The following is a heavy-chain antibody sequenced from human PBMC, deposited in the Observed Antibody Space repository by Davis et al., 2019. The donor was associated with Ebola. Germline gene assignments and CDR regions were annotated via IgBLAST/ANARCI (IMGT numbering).Heavy chain of an antibody. D-gene: IGHD3/OR15-3a*01. CDR2: IYCSEIT. CDR3: ARRHQEQEDYDFETSDV. Sequence: PSETLSLTCAVSGDSISPYYWSWIRQPAGKGLEWIGRIYCSEITHYNPSVKSRVTMSVDTSMNRFSLILTSVTAADTAVYFCARRHQEQEDYDFETSDVWGQGTLVIVSS. V-gene: IGHV4-4*07. CDR1: GDSISPYY. J-gene: IGHJ4*02.